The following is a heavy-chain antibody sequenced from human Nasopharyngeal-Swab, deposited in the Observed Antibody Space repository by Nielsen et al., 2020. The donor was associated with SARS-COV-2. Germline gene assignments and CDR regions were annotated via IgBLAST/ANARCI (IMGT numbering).Heavy chain of an antibody. V-gene: IGHV3-7*01. D-gene: IGHD5-12*01. J-gene: IGHJ6*02. Sequence: GESLKISCAASGFTFSSYWMSWVRQAPGKGLEWAANIKQDGSEKYYVDSVKGRFTISRDNAKNSLYLQMNSLRAEDTAVYYCAREFGYSGYDKRYYYYGMDVWGQGTTVTVSS. CDR3: AREFGYSGYDKRYYYYGMDV. CDR2: IKQDGSEK. CDR1: GFTFSSYW.